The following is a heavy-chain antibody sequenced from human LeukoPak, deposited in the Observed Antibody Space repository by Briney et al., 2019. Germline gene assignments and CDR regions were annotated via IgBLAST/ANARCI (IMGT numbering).Heavy chain of an antibody. CDR1: GFSFNDAW. CDR3: TTDTRRVVVPK. J-gene: IGHJ4*02. D-gene: IGHD2-15*01. V-gene: IGHV3-15*01. CDR2: IKRKTDGGTT. Sequence: GGSLRLSRAASGFSFNDAWMSYVREAPGRRLVQVGRIKRKTDGGTTDYAAPVKGRFTISRDDSKTSLYLQMNNLKTEDTAVYYCTTDTRRVVVPKWGQGTLVIVSS.